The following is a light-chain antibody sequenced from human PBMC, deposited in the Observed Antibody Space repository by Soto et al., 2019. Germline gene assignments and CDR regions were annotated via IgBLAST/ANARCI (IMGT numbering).Light chain of an antibody. V-gene: IGKV1-33*01. CDR2: DAS. J-gene: IGKJ2*01. CDR1: QDISNN. CDR3: QQYDNLPGYT. Sequence: DIQMTRSPSSLSASGGYRVTITCQASQDISNNLNWYQQKPGKAPKLLIYDASNLETGVPSRFSGGGSGTDFTFTISSLQPEDIATYYCQQYDNLPGYTFGQGTKLEIK.